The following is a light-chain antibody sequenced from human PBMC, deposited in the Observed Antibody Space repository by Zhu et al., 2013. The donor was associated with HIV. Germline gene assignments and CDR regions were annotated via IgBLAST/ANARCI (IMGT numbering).Light chain of an antibody. CDR3: SSYTSGRTYV. Sequence: QSALTQPASVSGSPGQSITISCTGTSSDIGFSIFVAWHQQHPGKVPTLLIYEATNRPSGVSNRFSASKFGNTASLTISSLQAEDEANYYCSSYTSGRTYVFGSGTEVVVL. V-gene: IGLV2-14*01. CDR1: SSDIGFSIF. CDR2: EAT. J-gene: IGLJ1*01.